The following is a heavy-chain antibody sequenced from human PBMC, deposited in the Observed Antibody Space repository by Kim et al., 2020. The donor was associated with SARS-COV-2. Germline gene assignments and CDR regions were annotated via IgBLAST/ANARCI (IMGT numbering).Heavy chain of an antibody. D-gene: IGHD1-26*01. V-gene: IGHV3-74*01. Sequence: CADSVKGRFTISGDNAKNTVYLQMDSLRAEDTAMYYCTRAGIVGTALIDYWGQGTLVTVSS. J-gene: IGHJ4*02. CDR3: TRAGIVGTALIDY.